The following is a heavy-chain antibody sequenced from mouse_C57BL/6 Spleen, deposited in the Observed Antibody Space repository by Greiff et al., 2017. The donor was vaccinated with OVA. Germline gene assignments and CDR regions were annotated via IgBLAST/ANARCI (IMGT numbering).Heavy chain of an antibody. CDR1: GYAFSSYW. CDR3: ARRQGRGNYFDY. V-gene: IGHV1-80*01. D-gene: IGHD3-2*01. CDR2: IYPGDGDT. J-gene: IGHJ2*01. Sequence: VQLQQSGAELVKPGASVKISCKASGYAFSSYWMNWVKQRPGKGLEWIGQIYPGDGDTNYNGKFKGKATLTADKSSSTAYIQLSSLTSEDSAVYYCARRQGRGNYFDYWGQGTTLTVSS.